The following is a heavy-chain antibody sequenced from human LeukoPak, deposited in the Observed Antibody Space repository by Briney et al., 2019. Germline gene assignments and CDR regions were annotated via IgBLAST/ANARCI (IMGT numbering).Heavy chain of an antibody. Sequence: PSETLSLTCAVYGGSFSGYYWSWIRQPPGKGLEWIGEINHSGSTNYNPSLKSRVTISVDTSKNQFSLKLSSVTAADTAVYYCARAKIKWERPPRGRAFDIWGQGTMVTVSS. CDR2: INHSGST. J-gene: IGHJ3*02. CDR3: ARAKIKWERPPRGRAFDI. CDR1: GGSFSGYY. V-gene: IGHV4-34*01. D-gene: IGHD1-26*01.